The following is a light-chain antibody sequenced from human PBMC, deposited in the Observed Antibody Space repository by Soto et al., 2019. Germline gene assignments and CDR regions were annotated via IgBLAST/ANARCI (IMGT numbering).Light chain of an antibody. V-gene: IGKV3-15*01. CDR1: QTVSSH. J-gene: IGKJ1*01. CDR2: DTS. Sequence: IVMTQSPATLSVSPGESATLSCRASQTVSSHLAWYQQKPGQAPRLLIYDTSTRPTGVPARFSGSGSGTEFTLTISSLQSEDFAVYYCQQYHNWPPWTFGQGTKVDIK. CDR3: QQYHNWPPWT.